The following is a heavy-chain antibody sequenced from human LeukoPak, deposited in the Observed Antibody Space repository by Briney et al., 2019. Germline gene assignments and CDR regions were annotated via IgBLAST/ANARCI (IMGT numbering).Heavy chain of an antibody. CDR3: ARGHYSNRL. J-gene: IGHJ4*02. CDR1: GFTVSSKY. V-gene: IGHV3-66*01. CDR2: IYIDGGT. Sequence: PGGSLRLSCAASGFTVSSKYMSWARQAPGKGLEWVSVIYIDGGTYYADSVKGRFTISRDNSKNTLLLQMNSLRAEDTAVYYCARGHYSNRLGGQGTLVTVSS. D-gene: IGHD2-2*01.